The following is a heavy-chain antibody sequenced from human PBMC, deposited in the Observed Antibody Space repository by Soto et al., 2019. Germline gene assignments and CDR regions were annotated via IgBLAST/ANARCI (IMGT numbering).Heavy chain of an antibody. J-gene: IGHJ4*02. V-gene: IGHV3-33*01. D-gene: IGHD6-19*01. CDR3: ARGGPAIAVAGKYYFDY. CDR1: GFTFSSYG. Sequence: GGSLRLSCAASGFTFSSYGMHWVRQAPGKGLEWVAVIWYDGRNKYYADSVKGRFTISRDNSKNTLYLQMNSLRAEDTAVYYCARGGPAIAVAGKYYFDYWGQGTLVTVSS. CDR2: IWYDGRNK.